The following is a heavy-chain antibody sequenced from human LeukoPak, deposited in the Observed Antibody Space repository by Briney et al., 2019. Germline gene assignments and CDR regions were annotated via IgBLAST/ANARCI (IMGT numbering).Heavy chain of an antibody. CDR1: GASISSYY. CDR2: IYYRGST. D-gene: IGHD6-19*01. Sequence: PSETLSLTCNVSGASISSYYWSWIRQPPGKGLEWIGYIYYRGSTNYNPSLKSRVTISVDTSKNQFSLKLSSVTAADTAVYYCARIYSSGWSFDYWGQGTLVTVSS. J-gene: IGHJ4*02. CDR3: ARIYSSGWSFDY. V-gene: IGHV4-59*01.